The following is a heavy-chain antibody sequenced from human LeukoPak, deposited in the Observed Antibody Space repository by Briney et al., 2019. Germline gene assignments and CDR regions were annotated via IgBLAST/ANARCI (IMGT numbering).Heavy chain of an antibody. CDR3: ARRNDYGDLYYFDY. V-gene: IGHV1-18*01. J-gene: IGHJ4*02. D-gene: IGHD4-17*01. Sequence: ASVKVSCKASGYTFTSYGISWVRQDPGQGLEWMGWISAYNGNTNYAQKLQGRVTMTTDTSTSTAYMELRSLRSDDTAVYYCARRNDYGDLYYFDYWGQGTLVTVSS. CDR1: GYTFTSYG. CDR2: ISAYNGNT.